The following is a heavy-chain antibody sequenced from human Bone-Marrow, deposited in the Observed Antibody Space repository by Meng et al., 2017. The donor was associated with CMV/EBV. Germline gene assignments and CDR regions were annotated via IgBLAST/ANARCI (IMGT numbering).Heavy chain of an antibody. V-gene: IGHV3-30-3*01. CDR1: GFTFSSYA. Sequence: GGSLRLSCAASGFTFSSYAMHWVRQAPGKGLEWVAVISYDGSNKYYADSVKGRFTISRDNSKNTLYLQMNSLRAEDTAVYYCARGSGYCSSTSCFLRSFDIWGQGTMVTVSS. CDR3: ARGSGYCSSTSCFLRSFDI. CDR2: ISYDGSNK. D-gene: IGHD2-2*01. J-gene: IGHJ3*02.